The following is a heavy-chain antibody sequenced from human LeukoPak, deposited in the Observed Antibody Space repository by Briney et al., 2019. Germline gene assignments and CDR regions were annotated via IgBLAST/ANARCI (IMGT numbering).Heavy chain of an antibody. Sequence: PGGSLRLSCAASGFTVSSNYMSWVRQAPGKGLEWVSVIYSGGSTYYADSVKGRFTISRDNSKNTLYLQMNSLRAGDTAVYYCAKTFYYYYGMDVWGQGTTVTVSS. CDR2: IYSGGST. CDR3: AKTFYYYYGMDV. J-gene: IGHJ6*02. V-gene: IGHV3-53*01. CDR1: GFTVSSNY.